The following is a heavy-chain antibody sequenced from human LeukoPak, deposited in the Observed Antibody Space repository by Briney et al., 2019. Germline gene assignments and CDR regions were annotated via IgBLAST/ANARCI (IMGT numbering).Heavy chain of an antibody. J-gene: IGHJ4*02. CDR1: GFTFSSYG. CDR3: ARAKPKNMVRGLIMRRESRYYFDY. V-gene: IGHV3-53*01. D-gene: IGHD3-10*01. CDR2: IYSGGST. Sequence: GGPLRLSCAASGFTFSSYGMSWVRQAPGKGLEWVSVIYSGGSTYYADSVKGRFTISRDNSKSTLYIQMNSLRAEDTAVYYCARAKPKNMVRGLIMRRESRYYFDYWGQGTLVTVSS.